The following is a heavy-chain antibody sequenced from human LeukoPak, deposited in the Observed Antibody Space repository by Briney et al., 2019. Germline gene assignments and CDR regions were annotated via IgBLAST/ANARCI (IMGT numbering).Heavy chain of an antibody. J-gene: IGHJ4*02. CDR2: IYTSGST. CDR1: GGSISSGSYY. D-gene: IGHD5-12*01. CDR3: ARDNARYSGYDFYY. Sequence: PSQTLSLTCTVSGGSISSGSYYWSWIRQPAGMGLEWIGRIYTSGSTNYNPSLKSRVTISVDTSKNQFSLKLSSVTAADTAVYYCARDNARYSGYDFYYWGQGTLVTVSS. V-gene: IGHV4-61*02.